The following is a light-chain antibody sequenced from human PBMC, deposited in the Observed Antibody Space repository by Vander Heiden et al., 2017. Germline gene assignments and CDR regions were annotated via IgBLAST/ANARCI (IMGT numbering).Light chain of an antibody. V-gene: IGLV2-11*01. CDR2: DVS. Sequence: QSALTQPRSVSGSPGQSVTISCTGTSSDVGGYNYVSWYQQHPGKAPKLMIYDVSKRPSGVPDRFSGSKSGNTASLTISGLQAEGEADYYCCSYAGSYTFAFGGGTKLTVL. J-gene: IGLJ2*01. CDR3: CSYAGSYTFA. CDR1: SSDVGGYNY.